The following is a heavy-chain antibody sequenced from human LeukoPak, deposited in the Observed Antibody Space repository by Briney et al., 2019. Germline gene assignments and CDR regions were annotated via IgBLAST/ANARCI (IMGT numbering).Heavy chain of an antibody. Sequence: GGSLRLSCAASGFTFSTNWMYWVRQAPGKGLVWVSRISTDGSSTSYADSVKGRFTISRDNAKNTLYLEMNSLRAEDTALCYCARGKWNFELDYWGQGTLVTVSS. CDR3: ARGKWNFELDY. D-gene: IGHD1-7*01. CDR1: GFTFSTNW. CDR2: ISTDGSST. J-gene: IGHJ4*02. V-gene: IGHV3-74*01.